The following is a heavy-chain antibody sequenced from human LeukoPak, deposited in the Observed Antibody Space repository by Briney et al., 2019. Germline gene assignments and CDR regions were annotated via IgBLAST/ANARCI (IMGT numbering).Heavy chain of an antibody. J-gene: IGHJ4*02. Sequence: PSETLSLTCTVSGGSISSSSYYWGWIRQPPGKGLEWIGSIYYSGSTYYNPSLKSRVTISVDTSKNQFSLKLSSVTAADTAVYYCAGGLTVTDLLFFDYWGQGTLVTVSS. CDR1: GGSISSSSYY. CDR3: AGGLTVTDLLFFDY. D-gene: IGHD4-17*01. V-gene: IGHV4-39*07. CDR2: IYYSGST.